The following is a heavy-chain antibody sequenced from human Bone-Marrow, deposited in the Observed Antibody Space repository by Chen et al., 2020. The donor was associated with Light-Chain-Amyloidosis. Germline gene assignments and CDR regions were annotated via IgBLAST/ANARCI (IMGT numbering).Heavy chain of an antibody. D-gene: IGHD3-10*01. CDR2: ISYSGSVV. CDR1: GFTFSNYY. J-gene: IGHJ6*02. V-gene: IGHV3-11*01. Sequence: QVQLVESGGGLVKPGGSLSLSCAASGFTFSNYYLTWTRQAPGKGLEWVSYISYSGSVVYYADSVKGRFTISRDNAKNSLYLQMNSLRAEDTAVYYCASTYGSGTTYYYYGMDVWGQGTTVTVSS. CDR3: ASTYGSGTTYYYYGMDV.